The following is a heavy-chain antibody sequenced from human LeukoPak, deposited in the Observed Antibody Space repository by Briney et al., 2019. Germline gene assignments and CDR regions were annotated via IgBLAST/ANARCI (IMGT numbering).Heavy chain of an antibody. D-gene: IGHD2-15*01. CDR3: AARPGEVAVPFDY. CDR2: ISGSGGIT. J-gene: IGHJ4*02. Sequence: GGSLRLSCAASGFTFSTFAMTWVRQAPGKGLEWVSLISGSGGITYYADSVNGRFTISRDNSKNTLYLQMHSLRAEDAAVYYCAARPGEVAVPFDYWGQGTLVTVSS. CDR1: GFTFSTFA. V-gene: IGHV3-23*01.